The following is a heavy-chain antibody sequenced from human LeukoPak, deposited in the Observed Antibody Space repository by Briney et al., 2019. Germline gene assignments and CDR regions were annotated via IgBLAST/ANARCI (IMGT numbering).Heavy chain of an antibody. J-gene: IGHJ4*02. D-gene: IGHD6-25*01. V-gene: IGHV1-2*02. CDR2: INPNSGGT. CDR1: GYTFTGYY. Sequence: ASVKVSCKASGYTFTGYYMHWGRQAPGQGLEWMGWINPNSGGTNYAQKFQGRVTMTRDTSISTGYMELSRLRFDDTAVYYCAINKAAKSLDYWGQGTLVTVSS. CDR3: AINKAAKSLDY.